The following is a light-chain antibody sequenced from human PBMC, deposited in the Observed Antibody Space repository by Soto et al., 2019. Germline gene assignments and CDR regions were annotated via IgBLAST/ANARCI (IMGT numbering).Light chain of an antibody. CDR3: SSYTGSSTLYV. J-gene: IGLJ1*01. CDR2: EVS. CDR1: SSDIGGYNY. V-gene: IGLV2-14*01. Sequence: QSVLTQPASVSGSPGQSITISCTGTSSDIGGYNYVSWYQQHPGKVPKLMIFEVSKRPSGVSYRFSGSKSGNTASLTISGLQAEDEADYYCSSYTGSSTLYVFGSGTKLTVL.